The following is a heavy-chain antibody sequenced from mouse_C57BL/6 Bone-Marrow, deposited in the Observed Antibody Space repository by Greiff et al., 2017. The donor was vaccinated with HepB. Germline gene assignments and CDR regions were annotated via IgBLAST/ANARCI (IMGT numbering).Heavy chain of an antibody. CDR3: AREYYGSGDY. D-gene: IGHD1-1*01. J-gene: IGHJ2*01. Sequence: EVQLQQSGPGLVKPSQSLSLTCSVPGYSITSGYYWNWLRQFPGNKLEWMGYISYDGSNNYNPSLKNRISITRDTSKNQFFLKLNSVTTEDTATYYCAREYYGSGDYWGQGTTLTVSS. CDR2: ISYDGSN. CDR1: GYSITSGYY. V-gene: IGHV3-6*01.